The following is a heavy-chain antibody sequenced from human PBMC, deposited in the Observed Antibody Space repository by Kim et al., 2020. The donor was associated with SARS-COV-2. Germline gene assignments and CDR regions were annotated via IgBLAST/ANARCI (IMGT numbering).Heavy chain of an antibody. Sequence: TYYADSVKGRFTISRDKSKNTLYLQMNSLRAEDTAVYDCAKEGYYGSGFHWGQGTLVTVSS. CDR2: T. J-gene: IGHJ4*02. CDR3: AKEGYYGSGFH. D-gene: IGHD3-10*01. V-gene: IGHV3-23*01.